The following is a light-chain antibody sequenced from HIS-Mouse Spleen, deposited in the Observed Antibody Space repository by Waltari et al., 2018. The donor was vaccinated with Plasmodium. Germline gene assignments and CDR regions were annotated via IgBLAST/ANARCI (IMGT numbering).Light chain of an antibody. V-gene: IGLV3-10*01. Sequence: SYELPQPPSVSVSPGQTARITCSGDALPNNYDYWYQQKSGQAPVLVIYEDSNRPSGIPERFSGSSSGTMATLTISGAQVEDEADYYGYSTDSSGNHRVFGGGTKLTVL. CDR1: ALPNNY. CDR2: EDS. J-gene: IGLJ3*02. CDR3: YSTDSSGNHRV.